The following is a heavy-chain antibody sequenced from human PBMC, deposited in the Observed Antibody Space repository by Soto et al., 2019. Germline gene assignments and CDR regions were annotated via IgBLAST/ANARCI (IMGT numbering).Heavy chain of an antibody. CDR1: GGSISSGDYY. CDR3: ARYSGYEGLRFDP. D-gene: IGHD5-12*01. CDR2: IFSSGST. J-gene: IGHJ5*02. Sequence: QVQLQESGPGLVKPSQTLSLTCTVSGGSISSGDYYWSWIRQPPGKGLEWIGYIFSSGSTYYNPSLKSRVTISVDTSKNQFSLKLSSVTAADTAVYYCARYSGYEGLRFDPWGQGTLVTVSS. V-gene: IGHV4-30-4*01.